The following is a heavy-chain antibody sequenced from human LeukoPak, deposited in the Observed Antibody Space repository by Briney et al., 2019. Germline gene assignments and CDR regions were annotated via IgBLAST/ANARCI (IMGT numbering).Heavy chain of an antibody. CDR2: INPNSGGT. V-gene: IGHV1-2*02. Sequence: ASVKVSCKASGYTFTGYYMHWVRQAPGQGLEWMGWINPNSGGTNYAQKFQGRVTMTRDTSISTAYMELSRLRSDDTAVYYCAVAYCSSTSCYTGGDYGMDVWGRGTTVTVSS. J-gene: IGHJ6*02. D-gene: IGHD2-2*02. CDR3: AVAYCSSTSCYTGGDYGMDV. CDR1: GYTFTGYY.